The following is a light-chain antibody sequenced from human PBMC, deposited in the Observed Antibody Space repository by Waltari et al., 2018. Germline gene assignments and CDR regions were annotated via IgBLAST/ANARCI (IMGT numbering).Light chain of an antibody. Sequence: QSALTQPASVSGSSGQSITISCTGTSSDVGGYNYVSWYQQHPGKAPKLMIYDVSKRPSGVSNRFSGSKSGNTASLTISGLQAEDEADYYCSSYTSSSTYVFGAGTNVTVL. J-gene: IGLJ1*01. CDR1: SSDVGGYNY. CDR3: SSYTSSSTYV. CDR2: DVS. V-gene: IGLV2-14*01.